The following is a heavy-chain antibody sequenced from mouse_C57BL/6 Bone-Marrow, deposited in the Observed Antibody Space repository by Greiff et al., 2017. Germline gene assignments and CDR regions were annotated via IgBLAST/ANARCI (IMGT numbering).Heavy chain of an antibody. Sequence: VQLQQPGAELVKPGASVKLSCKASGYTFTSYWMQWVKQRPGQGLEWIGEIDPSDSYTNYNQKFKGKATLTVDTSSSTAYMQLSSLTSEDSAVYYCAREGYPWYFDVWGTGTTVTVSS. CDR2: IDPSDSYT. CDR1: GYTFTSYW. CDR3: AREGYPWYFDV. V-gene: IGHV1-50*01. J-gene: IGHJ1*03. D-gene: IGHD2-2*01.